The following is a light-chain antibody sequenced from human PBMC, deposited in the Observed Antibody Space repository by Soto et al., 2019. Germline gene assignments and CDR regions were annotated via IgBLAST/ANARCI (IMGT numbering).Light chain of an antibody. CDR2: DVF. Sequence: QSTLTQPAYVSAPPGQSITIYCTGTRSDVGFYNSVSWYQHHPGKAPKLIIYDVFNRSSGVSSRFSGSKSDNTASLTISGLQAEDEAAYYCKSYTTRFTYVFGSGTKVTVL. V-gene: IGLV2-14*03. CDR3: KSYTTRFTYV. J-gene: IGLJ1*01. CDR1: RSDVGFYNS.